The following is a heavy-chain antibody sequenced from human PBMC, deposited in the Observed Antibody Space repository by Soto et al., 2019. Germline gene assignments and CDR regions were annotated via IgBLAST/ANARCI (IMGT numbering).Heavy chain of an antibody. D-gene: IGHD6-19*01. V-gene: IGHV3-30*18. CDR3: AKDKTVAGND. CDR1: GFTFSSYG. CDR2: ISYDGSNK. J-gene: IGHJ4*02. Sequence: PGRSLRLSCAASGFTFSSYGMHWVLQAPGKGLGWVAVISYDGSNKYYADSVKGRFTISRDNSKNTLYLQMNSLRAEDTAVYYCAKDKTVAGNDWGQGTLVTVSS.